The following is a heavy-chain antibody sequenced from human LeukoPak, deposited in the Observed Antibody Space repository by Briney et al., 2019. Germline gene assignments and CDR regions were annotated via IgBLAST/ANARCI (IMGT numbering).Heavy chain of an antibody. D-gene: IGHD3-3*01. V-gene: IGHV4-34*01. CDR2: INHSGST. Sequence: PETLSLTCAVYGGSFSGYYWSWIRQPPGKGLEWIGEINHSGSTNYNPSLKSRVTISVDTSKNQFSLKLSSVTAADTAVYYCARTSGSYYDFSSGYSNWFDPSGQGTLVTVCS. CDR1: GGSFSGYY. CDR3: ARTSGSYYDFSSGYSNWFDP. J-gene: IGHJ5*02.